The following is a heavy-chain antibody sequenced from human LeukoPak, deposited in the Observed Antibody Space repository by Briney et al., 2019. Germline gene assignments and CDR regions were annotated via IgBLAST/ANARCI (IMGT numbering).Heavy chain of an antibody. J-gene: IGHJ4*02. CDR3: ARVTTEGDFDY. CDR1: GGSISSYY. Sequence: SETLSLTCTVSGGSISSYYWSWIRQPPGKGLEWIGYIYYSGSTNYNPSLKSRVTISVDTSKNQFSLKLSSVTAADTAVYYCARVTTEGDFDYWGQGTLVTVSS. D-gene: IGHD4-11*01. V-gene: IGHV4-59*01. CDR2: IYYSGST.